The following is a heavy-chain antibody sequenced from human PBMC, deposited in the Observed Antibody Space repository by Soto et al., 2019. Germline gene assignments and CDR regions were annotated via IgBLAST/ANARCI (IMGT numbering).Heavy chain of an antibody. J-gene: IGHJ5*02. Sequence: SETLSLTCTVSGGSISSYYWSWIRQPPGKGLEWIGYIYYSGRTNYNPSLKSRVSISVDTSKNQFSLKLSSVTAADTAVYYCARRKGIAAAGSWDWFDPWGQGTLVTVSS. CDR2: IYYSGRT. D-gene: IGHD6-13*01. CDR1: GGSISSYY. CDR3: ARRKGIAAAGSWDWFDP. V-gene: IGHV4-59*01.